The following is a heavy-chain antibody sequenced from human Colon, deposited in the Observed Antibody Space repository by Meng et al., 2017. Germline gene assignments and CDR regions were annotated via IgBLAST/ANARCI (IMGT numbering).Heavy chain of an antibody. Sequence: GGSLRLSCAASGFTFSSYWMHWVRQAPGMGLAWVSRIDTDGSTTTYADSVKGRFTISRDNARNTLFLQMNSLRAEDTAVYYCVRVTSGSDHSPFGYWGQGTLVTVSS. D-gene: IGHD1-26*01. J-gene: IGHJ4*02. V-gene: IGHV3-74*01. CDR3: VRVTSGSDHSPFGY. CDR1: GFTFSSYW. CDR2: IDTDGSTT.